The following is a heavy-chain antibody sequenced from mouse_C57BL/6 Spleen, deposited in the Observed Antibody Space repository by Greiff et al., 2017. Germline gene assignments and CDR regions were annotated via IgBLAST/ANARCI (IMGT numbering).Heavy chain of an antibody. J-gene: IGHJ3*01. Sequence: VQLQQSGADLVRPGTSVKVSCKASGYAFTNYLIEWVQQTPGQGLEWIGVINPGSGGTNYTEKFKGKVTLTADKSSSTAYMQLSSLTSEDSAVYFCARDYGSSAWFAYWGQGTLDTVSA. CDR1: GYAFTNYL. CDR2: INPGSGGT. D-gene: IGHD1-1*01. V-gene: IGHV1-54*01. CDR3: ARDYGSSAWFAY.